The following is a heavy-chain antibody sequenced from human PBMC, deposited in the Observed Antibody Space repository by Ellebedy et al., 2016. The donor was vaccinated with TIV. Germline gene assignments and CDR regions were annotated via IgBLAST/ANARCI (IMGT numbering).Heavy chain of an antibody. CDR2: ISGSGGST. V-gene: IGHV3-23*01. CDR3: AKDGYYCSGGSCPWYFDL. CDR1: GFTFSSYA. J-gene: IGHJ2*01. D-gene: IGHD2-15*01. Sequence: PGGSLRLSCAASGFTFSSYAMSWVRQAPGKGLEWVSAISGSGGSTYYADSVKGRFTISRDNSKNTLYLQMNSLRAEDTAVYYCAKDGYYCSGGSCPWYFDLWGRGTLVTVSS.